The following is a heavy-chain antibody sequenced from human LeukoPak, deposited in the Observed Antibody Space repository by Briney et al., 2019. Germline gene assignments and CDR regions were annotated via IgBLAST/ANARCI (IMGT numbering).Heavy chain of an antibody. CDR3: AGRITIFGVVTIN. Sequence: HSGGSLRLSCAASGFTFSTYAMSWVRQAPGKGLEWVSAISGSGGYTYYADSVKGRFTISRDSSKNTLYLQMNSLRAEDTVVYYCAGRITIFGVVTINWGQGTLVTVSS. V-gene: IGHV3-23*01. D-gene: IGHD3-3*01. J-gene: IGHJ4*02. CDR2: ISGSGGYT. CDR1: GFTFSTYA.